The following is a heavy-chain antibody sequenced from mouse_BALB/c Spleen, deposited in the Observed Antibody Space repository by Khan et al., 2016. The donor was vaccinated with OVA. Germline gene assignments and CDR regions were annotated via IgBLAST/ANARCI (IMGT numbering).Heavy chain of an antibody. CDR1: GYTFTDFT. J-gene: IGHJ3*01. CDR2: ISTYYGDV. V-gene: IGHV1S137*01. Sequence: QVQLKQSGAELVRPGVSVKISCKGSGYTFTDFTIHWVKQSHAQSLEWIGVISTYYGDVTYNQKFKGKATMTVDKSSSTTYMELARLTSEDSAIYDGKRGGGGNRFAYWGQGTLVTVSA. CDR3: KRGGGGNRFAY.